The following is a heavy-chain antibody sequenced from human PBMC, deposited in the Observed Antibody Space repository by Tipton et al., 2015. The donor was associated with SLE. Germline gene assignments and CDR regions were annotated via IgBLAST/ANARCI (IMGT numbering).Heavy chain of an antibody. Sequence: TLSLTCTVSGDSISGSAYYWNWIRQHPEKGLEWIGYIFHTGSAYYNPSLKSRLTISVDTSNHQFSLNLSSVTAADTAVYYCAREGSSWYYFDYWGQGTLVTVSS. CDR1: GDSISGSAYY. V-gene: IGHV4-31*03. D-gene: IGHD6-13*01. J-gene: IGHJ4*02. CDR2: IFHTGSA. CDR3: AREGSSWYYFDY.